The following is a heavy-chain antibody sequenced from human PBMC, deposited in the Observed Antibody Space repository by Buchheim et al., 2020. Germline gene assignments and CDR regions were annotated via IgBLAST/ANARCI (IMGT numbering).Heavy chain of an antibody. CDR3: ARGAGSSGGQWGYYYYYGMDV. Sequence: EVQLVESGGGLVKPGGSLRLSCAASGFTFSSYSMNWVRQAPGKGLEWVSSISSSSIYIYHADSVKGRFTISRDNAKNSLYLQMNSLRAEDTAVYYCARGAGSSGGQWGYYYYYGMDVWGQGTT. J-gene: IGHJ6*02. CDR2: ISSSSIYI. CDR1: GFTFSSYS. D-gene: IGHD2-15*01. V-gene: IGHV3-21*01.